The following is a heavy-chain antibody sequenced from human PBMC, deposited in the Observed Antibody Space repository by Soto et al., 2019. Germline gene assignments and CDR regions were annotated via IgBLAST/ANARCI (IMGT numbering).Heavy chain of an antibody. CDR3: AKGPTGARLRVDWFDP. Sequence: EVQLLESGGGLVQPGGSLRLSCAASGFTFSSYAMSWVRQAPGKGLEWVSGISGSGGRTYYADSVKGRTTISRDNSKNTLFLQMNSLRAENTALYYCAKGPTGARLRVDWFDPWGQGTLVTVSS. V-gene: IGHV3-23*01. CDR2: ISGSGGRT. CDR1: GFTFSSYA. J-gene: IGHJ5*02. D-gene: IGHD3-16*01.